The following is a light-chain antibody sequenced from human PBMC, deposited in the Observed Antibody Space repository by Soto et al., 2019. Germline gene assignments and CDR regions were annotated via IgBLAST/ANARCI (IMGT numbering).Light chain of an antibody. CDR1: SRDVGGYNY. CDR2: EVG. CDR3: NSYTSSSTRV. V-gene: IGLV2-14*01. J-gene: IGLJ1*01. Sequence: QSALTQPASVSGSPGQSITISCTGTSRDVGGYNYVSWYQQHPGKAPKLIIYEVGNRPSGVSSRFSGSKSGNTASLTISGLQAEDEADYYCNSYTSSSTRVFGTGTKLTVL.